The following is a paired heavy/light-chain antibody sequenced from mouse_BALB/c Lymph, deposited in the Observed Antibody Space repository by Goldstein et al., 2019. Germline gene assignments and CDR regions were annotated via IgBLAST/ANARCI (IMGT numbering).Heavy chain of an antibody. Sequence: EVKLVESGGGLVQPGGSLKLSCATSGFTFSDYYMYWVRQTPEKRLEWVAYISNGGGSTYYPDTVKGRFTISRDNAKNTLYLQMSRLKSEDTAMYYCARRYGNYRAMDYWGQGTSVTVSS. V-gene: IGHV5-12*02. CDR3: ARRYGNYRAMDY. CDR2: ISNGGGST. J-gene: IGHJ4*01. CDR1: GFTFSDYY. D-gene: IGHD2-1*01.
Light chain of an antibody. V-gene: IGKV4-79*01. CDR2: STS. CDR1: SSVSSSY. J-gene: IGKJ2*01. Sequence: QIVLTQSPAIMSASPGEKVTLTCSASSSVSSSYLYWYQQKPGSSPKLWIYSTSNLASGVPARFSGSGSGTSYSLTISSMEAEDAASYFCHQWSSYPPTFGGGTKLEIK. CDR3: HQWSSYPPT.